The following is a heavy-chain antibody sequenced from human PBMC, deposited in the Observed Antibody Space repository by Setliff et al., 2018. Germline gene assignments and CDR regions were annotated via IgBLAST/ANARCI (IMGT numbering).Heavy chain of an antibody. CDR2: INTYNGDT. CDR1: GYTFTSYG. D-gene: IGHD3-22*01. CDR3: ARDADNYDSSENPIVDY. Sequence: GASVKVSCKASGYTFTSYGISWVRQAPGQGLEWVGYINTYNGDTYYSQKLQGRVTMTTDTSTSTAYVERRSLRSDDTALYYCARDADNYDSSENPIVDYWGQGTLVTVSS. J-gene: IGHJ4*02. V-gene: IGHV1-18*04.